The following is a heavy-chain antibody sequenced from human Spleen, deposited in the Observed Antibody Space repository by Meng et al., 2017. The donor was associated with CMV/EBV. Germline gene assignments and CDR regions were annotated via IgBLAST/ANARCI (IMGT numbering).Heavy chain of an antibody. CDR1: GFTFSNNA. V-gene: IGHV3-30*04. Sequence: GGSLRLSCAASGFTFSNNAMHWVRQAPGKGLHWVAIISYDGRNNYYADSVKGRFTISRDNSKNTLFLQMNSLRAEDTAVYYCAKAGYHYYYYGMDAWGQGTTVTVSS. CDR2: ISYDGRNN. CDR3: AKAGYHYYYYGMDA. J-gene: IGHJ6*02. D-gene: IGHD1-1*01.